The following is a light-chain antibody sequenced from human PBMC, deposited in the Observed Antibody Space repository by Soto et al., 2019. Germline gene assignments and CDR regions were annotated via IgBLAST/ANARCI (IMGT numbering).Light chain of an antibody. J-gene: IGKJ1*01. V-gene: IGKV3-15*01. CDR3: QQHNNWPQT. CDR2: GAS. Sequence: EIVMTQSPATLSVSPGERATLSCRASQSVSSNLAWYQQKPGQAPRLLIYGASTRATGIPARFSGSGSGTEFTLTISSLQSEDFEVYYCQQHNNWPQTFGQETKADIK. CDR1: QSVSSN.